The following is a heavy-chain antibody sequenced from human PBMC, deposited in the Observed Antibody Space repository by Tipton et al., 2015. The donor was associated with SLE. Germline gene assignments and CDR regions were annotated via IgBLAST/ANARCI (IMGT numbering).Heavy chain of an antibody. J-gene: IGHJ5*02. D-gene: IGHD3-3*01. CDR2: IYYSGST. CDR3: ARDDFCSVYWGWFDA. Sequence: TLSLTCTVSGGSISSHYWSWIRQPPGKGLERIGYIYYSGSTNYNPSLKSRVTISVDTSKNQFSLKLSSVTAADTAVYYCARDDFCSVYWGWFDAWGQGTLVTVSS. V-gene: IGHV4-59*11. CDR1: GGSISSHY.